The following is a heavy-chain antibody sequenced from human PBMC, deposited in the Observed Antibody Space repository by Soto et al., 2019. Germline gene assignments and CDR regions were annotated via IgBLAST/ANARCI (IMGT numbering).Heavy chain of an antibody. CDR3: ARDDVLCDGGRCYGVPLDV. D-gene: IGHD2-15*01. CDR1: GFTVSSKY. CDR2: IQSGGPT. V-gene: IGHV3-66*01. J-gene: IGHJ6*03. Sequence: GGSLRLSCAASGFTVSSKYMSWVRQAPGKGLEWVSLIQSGGPTYYADSVKGRFTISRDTSENTVHLQMDSLRAEDTAVYYCARDDVLCDGGRCYGVPLDVWGKGT.